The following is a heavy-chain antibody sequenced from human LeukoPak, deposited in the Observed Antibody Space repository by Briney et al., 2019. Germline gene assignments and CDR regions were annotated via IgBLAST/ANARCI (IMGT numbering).Heavy chain of an antibody. D-gene: IGHD6-19*01. CDR1: GDSIRSDR. CDR3: GRPPARSGWAYFFDF. Sequence: SETLSLTCAVSGDSIRSDRWNWIRQIPGKGLEWIGYIYHTATTNYNHSFRTRVTMSLDTSNNQFSLRLTSVTAAATAVYYCGRPPARSGWAYFFDFWGRGPLVTVSS. V-gene: IGHV4-4*09. CDR2: IYHTATT. J-gene: IGHJ4*02.